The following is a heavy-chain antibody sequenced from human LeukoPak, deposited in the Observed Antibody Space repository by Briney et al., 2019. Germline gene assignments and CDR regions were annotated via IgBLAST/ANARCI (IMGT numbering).Heavy chain of an antibody. J-gene: IGHJ5*02. V-gene: IGHV4-61*02. D-gene: IGHD3-10*01. Sequence: PSETLSLTCTVSGGSISSGSYYWSWIRQPAGKGLEWIGRIYTSGSTNYNPSLKSRVTISVGTSKNQFSLKLSSVTAADTAVYYCARDHFGNWFDPWGQGTLVTVSS. CDR3: ARDHFGNWFDP. CDR2: IYTSGST. CDR1: GGSISSGSYY.